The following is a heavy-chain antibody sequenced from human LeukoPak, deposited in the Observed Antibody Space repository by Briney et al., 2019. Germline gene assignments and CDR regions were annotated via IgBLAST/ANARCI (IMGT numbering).Heavy chain of an antibody. CDR3: ARAWSGVVVVPAAWFDP. J-gene: IGHJ5*02. CDR2: IYHSGST. CDR1: GGSISSGGYY. Sequence: SETLSLTCTVSGGSISSGGYYWSWIRQPPGKGLEWIGYIYHSGSTYYNPSLKSRVTISVDRSKNQFSLKLSSVTAADTAVYYCARAWSGVVVVPAAWFDPWGQGTLVTVSS. V-gene: IGHV4-30-2*01. D-gene: IGHD2-2*01.